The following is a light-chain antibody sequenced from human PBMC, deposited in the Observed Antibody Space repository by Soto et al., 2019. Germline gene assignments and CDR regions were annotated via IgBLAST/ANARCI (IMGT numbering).Light chain of an antibody. CDR3: CSFADFTYV. CDR1: SSDVGGYNY. J-gene: IGLJ1*01. V-gene: IGLV2-14*01. Sequence: QSVLTQPASVSGSPGQSITISCTGTSSDVGGYNYVSWYQQHPGKAPKLMIYEVSNRPSGVSTRFSGSKSGNTASLTISELQAVDEADYYCCSFADFTYVFGTGTKVTV. CDR2: EVS.